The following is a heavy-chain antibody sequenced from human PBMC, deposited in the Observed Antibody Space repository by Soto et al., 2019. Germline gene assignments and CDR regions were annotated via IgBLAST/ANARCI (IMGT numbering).Heavy chain of an antibody. D-gene: IGHD1-26*01. V-gene: IGHV3-23*01. CDR3: AKVQRPAPVGATGYYYFGMDV. Sequence: EVQLLESGGGLVQPGGSLRLSCAASGFTFRSYAMSWVRQAPGKGLEWVSSINNSGGRTYYADSVKGRFTISRDTSKNTVYLQMNSLRGEDTAVYSCAKVQRPAPVGATGYYYFGMDVWGRGTTVTVSS. CDR2: INNSGGRT. CDR1: GFTFRSYA. J-gene: IGHJ6*02.